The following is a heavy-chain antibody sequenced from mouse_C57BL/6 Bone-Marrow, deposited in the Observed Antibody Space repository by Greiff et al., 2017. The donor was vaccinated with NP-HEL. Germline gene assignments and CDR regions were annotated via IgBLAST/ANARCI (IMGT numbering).Heavy chain of an antibody. CDR1: GFSLTSYG. V-gene: IGHV2-2*01. Sequence: QVQLQQSGPGLVQPSQSLSITCTVSGFSLTSYGVHWVRQSPGKGLEWLGVIWSGGSTDYNAAFISRLSISKDNSKSQVFFKMNRLQADDTAIYYCARKSVYYGSSYWYFDVWGTGTTVTVSS. CDR3: ARKSVYYGSSYWYFDV. J-gene: IGHJ1*03. D-gene: IGHD1-1*01. CDR2: IWSGGST.